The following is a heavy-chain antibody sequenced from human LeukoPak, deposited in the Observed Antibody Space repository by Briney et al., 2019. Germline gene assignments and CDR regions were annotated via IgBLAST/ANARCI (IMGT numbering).Heavy chain of an antibody. CDR1: GGTFSSYA. Sequence: GGSLRLSCAASGGTFSSYAISWVRQAPGQGLEWMGRIIPILGIANYAQKFQGRVTITADKSTSTAYMELSSLRSEDTAVYYCAIPTTMSTYYFDYWGQGTLVTVSS. J-gene: IGHJ4*02. CDR2: IIPILGIA. V-gene: IGHV1-69*04. CDR3: AIPTTMSTYYFDY. D-gene: IGHD1-1*01.